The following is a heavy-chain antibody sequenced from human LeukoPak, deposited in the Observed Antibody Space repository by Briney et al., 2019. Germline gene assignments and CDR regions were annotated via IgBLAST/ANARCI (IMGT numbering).Heavy chain of an antibody. CDR2: INWNGGST. V-gene: IGHV3-20*04. J-gene: IGHJ5*02. D-gene: IGHD3-22*01. CDR3: ARAAYYYDSSGYTA. CDR1: GFTFDDYG. Sequence: GGSLRLSCAASGFTFDDYGMSWVRQAPGRGLEWVSGINWNGGSTGYADSVKGRFTISRDNAKNSLYLQMNSLRAEDTALYYCARAAYYYDSSGYTAWGQGTLVTVSS.